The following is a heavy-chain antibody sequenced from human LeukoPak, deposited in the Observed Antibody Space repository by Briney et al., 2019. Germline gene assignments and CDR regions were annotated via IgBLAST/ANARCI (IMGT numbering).Heavy chain of an antibody. CDR2: IYHSGST. CDR3: GRAGNGILTGYFQNWYFDL. Sequence: PSETLSLTCAVSGGSISSGDYYWSWIRQPPGNGLEWIGYIYHSGSTYYNPSLKSRVTISVDTSKNQFSLRLSSVTAADTAVYYCGRAGNGILTGYFQNWYFDLWGRGTLVTVSS. J-gene: IGHJ2*01. D-gene: IGHD3-9*01. V-gene: IGHV4-30-4*01. CDR1: GGSISSGDYY.